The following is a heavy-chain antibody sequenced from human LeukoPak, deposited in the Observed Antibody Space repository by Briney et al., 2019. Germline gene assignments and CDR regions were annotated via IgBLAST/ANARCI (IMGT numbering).Heavy chain of an antibody. CDR2: ISGSGGST. J-gene: IGHJ4*02. Sequence: RGGSLRLSCAASGFTFSSYAMSWVRQAPGKGLEWVSAISGSGGSTYYADSVKGRFTISRDNSKNTLYLQMNSLRAEDTAVYYCAKDPTTARPLDTAMVVGYWGQGTLVTVSS. D-gene: IGHD5-18*01. CDR3: AKDPTTARPLDTAMVVGY. CDR1: GFTFSSYA. V-gene: IGHV3-23*01.